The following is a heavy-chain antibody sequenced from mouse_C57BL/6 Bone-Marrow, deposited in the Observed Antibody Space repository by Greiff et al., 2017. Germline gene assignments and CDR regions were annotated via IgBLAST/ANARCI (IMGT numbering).Heavy chain of an antibody. CDR2: IDPSDSYT. J-gene: IGHJ2*01. V-gene: IGHV1-69*01. Sequence: VQLQQPGAELVMPGASVKLSCKASGYTFTSYWMHWVKQRPGQGLEWIGEIDPSDSYTNYNQKFKGKSTLTVDKSSSTAYMQLSSLTSEDSAVYYGAREGAQATYYFDDWGKGTTLTVSS. CDR1: GYTFTSYW. CDR3: AREGAQATYYFDD. D-gene: IGHD3-2*02.